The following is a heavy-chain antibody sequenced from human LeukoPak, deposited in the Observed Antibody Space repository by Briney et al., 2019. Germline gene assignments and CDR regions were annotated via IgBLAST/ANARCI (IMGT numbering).Heavy chain of an antibody. D-gene: IGHD6-13*01. J-gene: IGHJ4*02. CDR3: ASGPNSNRWLNFDS. V-gene: IGHV1-2*02. CDR2: VNPNHGGS. Sequence: ASVKVSCKTSGYTFTGYYLHWVRQAPGQGLEWMAWVNPNHGGSKYAQKFQGRVTMTRDTSISTAYMELSSLRSDDTAVYYCASGPNSNRWLNFDSWGQGSLVSVSS. CDR1: GYTFTGYY.